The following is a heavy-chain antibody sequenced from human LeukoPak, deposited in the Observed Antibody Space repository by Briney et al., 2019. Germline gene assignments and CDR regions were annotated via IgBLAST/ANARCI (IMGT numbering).Heavy chain of an antibody. CDR2: FYYSGST. J-gene: IGHJ4*02. V-gene: IGHV4-61*01. CDR1: SGSVSSGSYY. Sequence: PSETLSLTCTVSSGSVSSGSYYWSWIRQPPGKGLEWIGCFYYSGSTNYNPSLRNRVTISVDTSKNQFSLKLSSVTAADTAVYYCARHDYGDYISIFDYWGQGTLVTVSS. D-gene: IGHD4-17*01. CDR3: ARHDYGDYISIFDY.